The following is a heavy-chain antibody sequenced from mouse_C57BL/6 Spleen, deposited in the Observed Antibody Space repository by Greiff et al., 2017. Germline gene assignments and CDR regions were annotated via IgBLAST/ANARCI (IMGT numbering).Heavy chain of an antibody. CDR3: ARREDDCGYFDY. CDR1: GYTFTSYT. D-gene: IGHD2-4*01. CDR2: INPSSGYT. J-gene: IGHJ2*01. Sequence: VQLQQSGAELARPGASVKMSCKASGYTFTSYTMHWVKQRPGQGLEWIGYINPSSGYTKYNQKFKDKATLTADKSSSTAYMQLSSLTSEDSAVYYCARREDDCGYFDYWGQGTTLTVSS. V-gene: IGHV1-4*01.